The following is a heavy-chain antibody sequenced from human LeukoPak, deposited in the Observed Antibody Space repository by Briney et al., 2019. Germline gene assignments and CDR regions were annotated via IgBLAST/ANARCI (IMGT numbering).Heavy chain of an antibody. CDR3: ARVGGIRVVVVAAKRHWFDP. CDR1: GGSLSGYY. D-gene: IGHD2-15*01. CDR2: INHSGST. Sequence: PSETLSLTCAVYGGSLSGYYWSWIRQPPGKGLEWIGEINHSGSTNYNPSLKSRVTISVDTSKNQFSLKLSSVTAADTAVYYCARVGGIRVVVVAAKRHWFDPWGQGTLVTVSS. V-gene: IGHV4-34*01. J-gene: IGHJ5*02.